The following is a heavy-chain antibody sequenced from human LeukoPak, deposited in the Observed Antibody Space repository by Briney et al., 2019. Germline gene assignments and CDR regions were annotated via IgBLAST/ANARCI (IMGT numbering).Heavy chain of an antibody. CDR3: ARVPTGSSSWYQEYAFDI. V-gene: IGHV3-30-3*01. Sequence: GGSLRLSCAASGFTFSSYAMHWVRRAPGKGLEWVAVISYDGSNKYYADSVKGRFTISRDNSKNTLYLQMNSLRAEDTAVYYCARVPTGSSSWYQEYAFDIWGQGTVVTVSS. D-gene: IGHD6-13*01. CDR2: ISYDGSNK. CDR1: GFTFSSYA. J-gene: IGHJ3*02.